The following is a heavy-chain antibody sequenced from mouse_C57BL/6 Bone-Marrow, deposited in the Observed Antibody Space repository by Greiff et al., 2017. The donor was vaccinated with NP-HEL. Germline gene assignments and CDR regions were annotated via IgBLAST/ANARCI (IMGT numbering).Heavy chain of an antibody. D-gene: IGHD1-1*01. CDR3: ARDYDYFDY. CDR1: GFTFSSYA. CDR2: ISDGGSYT. V-gene: IGHV5-4*01. J-gene: IGHJ2*01. Sequence: EVQRVESGGGLVKPGGSLKLSCAASGFTFSSYAMSWVRQTPEKRLEWVATISDGGSYTYYPDNVKGRFTIARDNAKNNLYLQMSHLKSEDTAMYYCARDYDYFDYWGQGTTLTVSS.